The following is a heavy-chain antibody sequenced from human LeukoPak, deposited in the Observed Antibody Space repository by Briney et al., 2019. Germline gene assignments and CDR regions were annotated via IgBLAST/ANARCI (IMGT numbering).Heavy chain of an antibody. V-gene: IGHV3-23*01. CDR2: FSGGGDS. J-gene: IGHJ4*02. D-gene: IGHD2-15*01. CDR3: GKEVERHFDLRY. Sequence: GGSLRLSCAASGLTSGIYAMSWVRQAPGKGLEWVSAFSGGGDSFYADSVRGRFSISADRSRNILYLQMNSLRVEDTAVYYCGKEVERHFDLRYWGQGTPVTVSS. CDR1: GLTSGIYA.